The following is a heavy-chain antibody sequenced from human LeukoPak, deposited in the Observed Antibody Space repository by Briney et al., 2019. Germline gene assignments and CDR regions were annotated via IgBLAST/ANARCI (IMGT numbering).Heavy chain of an antibody. Sequence: GGSLRLSCAASGFTFSSYAMSWVRQAPGKGLEWVSAISGSGGSTYYADSVKGRFTISRDNSKNTLYLQMNSLRAEDTAVYYCAKRGVGGVVPTAITDYWGQGTLVTVSS. CDR2: ISGSGGST. CDR1: GFTFSSYA. V-gene: IGHV3-23*01. D-gene: IGHD2-2*02. J-gene: IGHJ4*02. CDR3: AKRGVGGVVPTAITDY.